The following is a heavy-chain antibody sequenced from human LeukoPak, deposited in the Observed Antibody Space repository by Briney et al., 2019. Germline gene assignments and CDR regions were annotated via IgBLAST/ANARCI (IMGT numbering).Heavy chain of an antibody. CDR3: ARSVGATGEYWFDP. CDR1: GGSISSYY. CDR2: IYTSGST. Sequence: SETLSLTCTVSGGSISSYYWSWIRQPAGKGLEWIGRIYTSGSTNYNPSLKSRVTVSVDTSKNQFSLKLSSVTAADTAVYYCARSVGATGEYWFDPWGQGTLVTVSS. D-gene: IGHD1-26*01. J-gene: IGHJ5*02. V-gene: IGHV4-4*07.